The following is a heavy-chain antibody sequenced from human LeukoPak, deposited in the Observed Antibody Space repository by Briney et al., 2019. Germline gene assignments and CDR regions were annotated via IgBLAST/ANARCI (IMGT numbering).Heavy chain of an antibody. CDR1: GGSISSSVYY. CDR3: ARHGGRYNWSPSD. Sequence: SETLSPTCTVSGGSISSSVYYWGWIRQPPGKGLEWIGSVYYSGGTSGTTYYNTSLESRVTISVDTSQSQFSLKLSSVTAADTAVYYCARHGGRYNWSPSDWGQGTLVTVSS. CDR2: VYYSGGTSGTT. V-gene: IGHV4-39*01. D-gene: IGHD1-20*01. J-gene: IGHJ4*02.